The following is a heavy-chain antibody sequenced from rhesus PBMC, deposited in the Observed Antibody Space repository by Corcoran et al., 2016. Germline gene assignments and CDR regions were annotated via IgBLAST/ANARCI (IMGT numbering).Heavy chain of an antibody. J-gene: IGHJ4*01. CDR3: TRDFDYDFDY. Sequence: QVQLQESGPGLVKPSETLSLTCAAPGYSISSTYWSWIRQPPGKGLEWIGYIYGSDGSTYYNPSLKNRVTISTDTSKNHFSLKLTSVTAADTAVYYCTRDFDYDFDYWGQGVLVTVSS. D-gene: IGHD3-40*01. CDR2: IYGSDGST. V-gene: IGHV4-160*01. CDR1: GYSISSTY.